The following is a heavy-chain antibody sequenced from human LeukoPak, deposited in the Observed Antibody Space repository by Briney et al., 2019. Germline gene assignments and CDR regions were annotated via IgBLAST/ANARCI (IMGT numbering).Heavy chain of an antibody. V-gene: IGHV3-23*01. D-gene: IGHD3-22*01. J-gene: IGHJ4*02. CDR1: GFTFSSYA. CDR3: AKSPHYYDGSGYYRY. CDR2: ISGSGGST. Sequence: WGSLRLSCAASGFTFSSYAMSWVRQAPGKGLEWVSAISGSGGSTYYADSVKGRFTISRDNSKNTLYLQMNSLRAEDTAVYYCAKSPHYYDGSGYYRYWGQGTLVTVSS.